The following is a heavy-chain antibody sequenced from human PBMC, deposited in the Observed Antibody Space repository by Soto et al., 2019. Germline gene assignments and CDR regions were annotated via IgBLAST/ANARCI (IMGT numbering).Heavy chain of an antibody. D-gene: IGHD3-9*01. CDR2: ISSSSSYI. CDR1: GFTFSSYS. V-gene: IGHV3-21*01. J-gene: IGHJ4*02. CDR3: ARDPPYYDILTGYYSPHLAY. Sequence: PGGSLRLSCAASGFTFSSYSMNWVRQAPGKGLEWVSSISSSSSYIYYADSVKGRFTISRDNAKNSLYLQMNSLRAEDTAVYYCARDPPYYDILTGYYSPHLAYWGQGTFVTVSS.